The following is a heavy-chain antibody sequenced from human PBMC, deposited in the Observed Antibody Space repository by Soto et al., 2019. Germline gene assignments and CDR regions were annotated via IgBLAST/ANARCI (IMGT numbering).Heavy chain of an antibody. V-gene: IGHV4-39*01. CDR3: VRLDTTTTTILNY. D-gene: IGHD4-17*01. CDR2: ILYSGST. Sequence: SDTLSLTSSVSGASIRSNNYYSGWIRQPPGRGLEWIGSILYSGSTYYNPSLKSRGDISADTSKNQISLRLTSVTAADTAVYFCVRLDTTTTTILNYWGQGALVTVSS. CDR1: GASIRSNNYY. J-gene: IGHJ4*02.